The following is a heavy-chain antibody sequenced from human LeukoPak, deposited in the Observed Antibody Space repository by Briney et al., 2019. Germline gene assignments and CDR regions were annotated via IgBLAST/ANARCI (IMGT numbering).Heavy chain of an antibody. J-gene: IGHJ4*02. CDR2: INAGNGNT. CDR3: ARDRAPPSYYYDSSGYFDN. Sequence: SLVKVSCKASGYTFTTYAMHGVRQAAGQRVGWMGWINAGNGNTKYSQKFQGTVTITRDTSASTAYMELSSLRTEDTAVYYGARDRAPPSYYYDSSGYFDNWGQGTLVTVSS. V-gene: IGHV1-3*01. D-gene: IGHD3-22*01. CDR1: GYTFTTYA.